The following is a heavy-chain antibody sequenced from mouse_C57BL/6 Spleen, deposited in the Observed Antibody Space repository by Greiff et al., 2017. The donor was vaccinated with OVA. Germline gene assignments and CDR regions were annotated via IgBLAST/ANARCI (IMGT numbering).Heavy chain of an antibody. CDR3: AREERGFYYGLDY. Sequence: QVQLQQPGTELVKPGASVKLSCKASGYTFTSYWMHWVKQRPGQGLEWIGNINPSNGGTNYNEKFKSKATLTVDKSSSTAYMQLRSLTSEDSAFYYCAREERGFYYGLDYWGQGTTLTVSS. J-gene: IGHJ2*01. D-gene: IGHD1-1*01. V-gene: IGHV1-53*01. CDR1: GYTFTSYW. CDR2: INPSNGGT.